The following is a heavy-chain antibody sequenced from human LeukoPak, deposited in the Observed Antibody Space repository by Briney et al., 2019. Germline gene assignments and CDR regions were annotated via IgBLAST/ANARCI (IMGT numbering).Heavy chain of an antibody. CDR3: ARGAYHYGSGCYYFDY. D-gene: IGHD3-10*01. Sequence: PSETLSLTCAVYGGSFSGYYWSWIRQPPGKGLEWIGDINHSGSTNYNPSLKSRVTISVDTSKNQFSLKLSSVTAADTAVYYCARGAYHYGSGCYYFDYWGQGTLVTVSS. V-gene: IGHV4-34*01. CDR2: INHSGST. CDR1: GGSFSGYY. J-gene: IGHJ4*02.